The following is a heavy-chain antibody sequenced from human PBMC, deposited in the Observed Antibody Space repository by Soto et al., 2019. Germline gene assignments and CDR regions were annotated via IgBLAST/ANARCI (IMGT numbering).Heavy chain of an antibody. V-gene: IGHV4-30-4*01. CDR2: IYYSGST. J-gene: IGHJ4*02. D-gene: IGHD6-19*01. Sequence: PSETLSLTCTVSGGSISSGDYYWSWIRQPPGKGLEWIGYIYYSGSTYYNPSLKSRVTTSVDKSITTAYLQWSSLKASDTAMYYCARRGTYSSGWDYWGQGTLVTVSS. CDR3: ARRGTYSSGWDY. CDR1: GGSISSGDYY.